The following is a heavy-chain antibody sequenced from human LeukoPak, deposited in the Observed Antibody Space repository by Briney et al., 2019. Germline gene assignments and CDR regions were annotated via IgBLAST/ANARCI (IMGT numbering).Heavy chain of an antibody. J-gene: IGHJ6*03. CDR2: FDAEDGET. CDR1: GYTLTELS. V-gene: IGHV1-24*01. CDR3: ATVRYYDSSGYSRYYYYYMDV. D-gene: IGHD3-22*01. Sequence: ASVKVSGKVSGYTLTELSMHWVRQAPGKGLEWMGGFDAEDGETIYAQKLQGRVTMTEDTSTDTAYMELSSLRSEDTAVYYCATVRYYDSSGYSRYYYYYMDVWGKGTTVTVSS.